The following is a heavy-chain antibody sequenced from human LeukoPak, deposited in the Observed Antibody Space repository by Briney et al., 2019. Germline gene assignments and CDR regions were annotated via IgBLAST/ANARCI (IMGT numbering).Heavy chain of an antibody. Sequence: GGSLRLSCAASGFTFSSYAMSWVRQAPGKGLVWVSAISGSGGSTYYADSVKGRFTISRDNSKNTLYLHMDSLRAEDTAVYYCARGVRFRGGHRYASPDFDYWGQGTLVTVSS. CDR3: ARGVRFRGGHRYASPDFDY. D-gene: IGHD3-16*02. CDR1: GFTFSSYA. V-gene: IGHV3-23*01. CDR2: ISGSGGST. J-gene: IGHJ4*02.